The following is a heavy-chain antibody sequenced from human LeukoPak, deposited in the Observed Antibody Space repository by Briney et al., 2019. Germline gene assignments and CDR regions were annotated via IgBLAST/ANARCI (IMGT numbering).Heavy chain of an antibody. CDR1: GFTFSNYA. V-gene: IGHV3-23*01. D-gene: IGHD3-22*01. Sequence: GGSLRLSCAASGFTFSNYAMYWVRQAPGKGLEWVSIISGSGGSTYYADSVKGRFTISRDNSKNTLHLQMNSLRAEDTAVYYCAKGDSSGYYYFDYWGQGTLVTVSS. J-gene: IGHJ4*02. CDR2: ISGSGGST. CDR3: AKGDSSGYYYFDY.